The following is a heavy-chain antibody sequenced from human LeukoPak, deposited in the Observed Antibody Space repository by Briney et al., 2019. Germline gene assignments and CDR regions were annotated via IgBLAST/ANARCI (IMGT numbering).Heavy chain of an antibody. V-gene: IGHV1-46*01. Sequence: ASVKVSCKASGYTFTSYAMHWVRQAPGQGLEWMGIINPSGGSTSYAQKFQGRVTMTRDTSTSTVYMELSSLRSEDTAVYYCARVRSYGGNSAPIDYWGQGTLVTVSS. CDR2: INPSGGST. J-gene: IGHJ4*02. D-gene: IGHD4-23*01. CDR1: GYTFTSYA. CDR3: ARVRSYGGNSAPIDY.